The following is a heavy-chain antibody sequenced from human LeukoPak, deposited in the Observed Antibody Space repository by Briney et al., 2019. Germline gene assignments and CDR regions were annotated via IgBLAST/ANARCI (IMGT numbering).Heavy chain of an antibody. Sequence: ASVKVSCKASGGTFSSYAISWVRQAPGQGLEWMGGIIPIFGTANYAQKFQGRVTITADESTSTAYMELSSLRSEDTAVYYCTLYGATYYGMDVWGQGTTVTVSS. CDR2: IIPIFGTA. CDR3: TLYGATYYGMDV. CDR1: GGTFSSYA. D-gene: IGHD2-8*01. J-gene: IGHJ6*02. V-gene: IGHV1-69*01.